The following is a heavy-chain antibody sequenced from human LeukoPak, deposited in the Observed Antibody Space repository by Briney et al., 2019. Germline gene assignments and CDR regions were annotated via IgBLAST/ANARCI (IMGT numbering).Heavy chain of an antibody. CDR1: GFTFSSYG. V-gene: IGHV3-30*18. CDR3: AKVNTDYGDYGGFYYYGMDV. Sequence: GGSLRLSCAASGFTFSSYGMHWVRQAPGEGLEWVAVISYDGSNKYYADSVKGRFTISRDNSKNTLYLQMNSLRAEDTAVYYCAKVNTDYGDYGGFYYYGMDVWGQGTTVTVSS. CDR2: ISYDGSNK. D-gene: IGHD4-17*01. J-gene: IGHJ6*02.